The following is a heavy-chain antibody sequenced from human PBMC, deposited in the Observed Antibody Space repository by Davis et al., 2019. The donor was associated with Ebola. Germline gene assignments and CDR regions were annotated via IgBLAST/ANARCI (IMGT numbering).Heavy chain of an antibody. Sequence: SETLSLTCAVSGGSISSTNWWGWVRQPPGKGLEWIGEIHFSGDTNYNPSLKSRVTISLDESKNQFSLRLSSVTAADTAVYYCARRHGGSTDHPIDYWGQGTLVTVSS. CDR1: GGSISSTNW. D-gene: IGHD4-23*01. V-gene: IGHV4-4*02. CDR3: ARRHGGSTDHPIDY. CDR2: IHFSGDT. J-gene: IGHJ4*02.